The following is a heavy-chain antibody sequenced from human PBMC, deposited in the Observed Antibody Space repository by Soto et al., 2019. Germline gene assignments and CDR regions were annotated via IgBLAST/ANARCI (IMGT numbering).Heavy chain of an antibody. J-gene: IGHJ4*02. V-gene: IGHV1-8*01. CDR1: GYTFTDYD. CDR2: MNPNSGRT. CDR3: STWGGSGWYTGFF. D-gene: IGHD6-13*01. Sequence: QVQLVQSGAEVKKPGASVKVSCKASGYTFTDYDINWVRQAPGQGLAWVGRMNPNSGRTDYAQKFQARVTMTRDTSISTAYLELSSLGYEDTAVSCCSTWGGSGWYTGFFWGQGTLVTVSS.